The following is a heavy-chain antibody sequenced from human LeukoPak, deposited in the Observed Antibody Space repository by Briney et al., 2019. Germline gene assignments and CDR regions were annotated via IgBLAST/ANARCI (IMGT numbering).Heavy chain of an antibody. CDR3: ARMGRYFDWLLPDY. J-gene: IGHJ4*02. CDR2: IYYGGST. V-gene: IGHV4-59*01. Sequence: SETLSLTCTVSGGSISSYYWSWIRQPPGKGLEWIGYIYYGGSTNYNPSLKSRVTISVDTSKNQFSLKLSSVTAADTAVYYCARMGRYFDWLLPDYWGQGTLVTVSS. D-gene: IGHD3-9*01. CDR1: GGSISSYY.